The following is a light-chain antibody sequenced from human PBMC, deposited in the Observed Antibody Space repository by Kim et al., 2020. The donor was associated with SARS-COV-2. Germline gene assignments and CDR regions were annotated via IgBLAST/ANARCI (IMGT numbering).Light chain of an antibody. Sequence: AIQMTQSPSSLSASVGDRVTITCRASQGIRHDLHWYQHKPGKAPSLLIYAASRLHSGVPSRFSGSGSGTYFTLTISSLQPEDIATYYCLQDYNYPHTFGQGTKLEIK. CDR1: QGIRHD. CDR3: LQDYNYPHT. CDR2: AAS. J-gene: IGKJ2*01. V-gene: IGKV1-6*01.